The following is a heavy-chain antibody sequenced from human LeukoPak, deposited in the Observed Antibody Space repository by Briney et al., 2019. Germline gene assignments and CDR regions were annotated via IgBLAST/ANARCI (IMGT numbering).Heavy chain of an antibody. D-gene: IGHD1-26*01. CDR1: GFTFSSYA. CDR2: ISNNGGST. V-gene: IGHV3-64D*09. Sequence: TGGSLRLSCSASGFTFSSYAMYWVRQTPGKGLEYVSGISNNGGSTYYADSVKGRFTISRDNSKNTLYLQLSSLRADDTAVYYCVKRGVSGSYFYFDYWGQGAPVTVSS. CDR3: VKRGVSGSYFYFDY. J-gene: IGHJ4*02.